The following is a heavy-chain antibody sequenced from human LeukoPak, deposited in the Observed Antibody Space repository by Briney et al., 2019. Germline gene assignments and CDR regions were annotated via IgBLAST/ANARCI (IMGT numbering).Heavy chain of an antibody. D-gene: IGHD1-14*01. V-gene: IGHV4-30-4*01. CDR3: ARASRRAYY. J-gene: IGHJ4*02. Sequence: SQTLSLTCTVSGGSISSDNYFWSWVRQPPEKGLEWIGYIYYSGSTYYNPSLKSRVTISVDTSKNQFSLKLSSVTAADTAVYYCARASRRAYYWGQGTLVTVSS. CDR2: IYYSGST. CDR1: GGSISSDNYF.